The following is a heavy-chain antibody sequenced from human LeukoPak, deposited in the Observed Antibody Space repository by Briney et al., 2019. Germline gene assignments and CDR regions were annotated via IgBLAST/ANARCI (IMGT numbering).Heavy chain of an antibody. J-gene: IGHJ3*02. CDR3: ASYYDSSGNAFDI. CDR1: GFTVSSNY. CDR2: IYSGGCT. D-gene: IGHD3-22*01. V-gene: IGHV3-53*01. Sequence: PGGSLRLSCAASGFTVSSNYMSWVRQAPGKGLEWVSVIYSGGCTSYADSVKGRFTISRDNSKNTLYLQMNSLRAEDTAVYYCASYYDSSGNAFDIWGQGTMVTVSS.